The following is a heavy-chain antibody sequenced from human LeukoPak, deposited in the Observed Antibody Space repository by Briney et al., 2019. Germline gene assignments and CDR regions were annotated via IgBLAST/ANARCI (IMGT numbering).Heavy chain of an antibody. D-gene: IGHD3-9*01. CDR3: ARKGLVTDFDY. Sequence: ASVKVSCKASGGTFSSYAISWVRQAPGQGLEWMGEIIPIFGTANYAQKFQGRVTITADESTSTAYMELSSLRSEDTAVYYCARKGLVTDFDYWGQGTLVTVSS. V-gene: IGHV1-69*13. CDR2: IIPIFGTA. J-gene: IGHJ4*02. CDR1: GGTFSSYA.